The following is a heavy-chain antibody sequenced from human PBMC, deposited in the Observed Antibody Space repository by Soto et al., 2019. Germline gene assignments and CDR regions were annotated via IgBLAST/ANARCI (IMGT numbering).Heavy chain of an antibody. J-gene: IGHJ3*01. D-gene: IGHD2-21*02. CDR2: VYYSGTS. CDR1: GDSIRNSGHY. CDR3: ARPATVAPPYAFKV. V-gene: IGHV4-39*01. Sequence: QVHLQESGPRLVEPSETLSLTCSVSGDSIRNSGHYWGWVRQPPGKGLEWIGSVYYSGTSYRKPFLKSRVTMTIDTSMSQFSMMLTSVTSADSAIYDIARPATVAPPYAFKVWSQGTLFTGAS.